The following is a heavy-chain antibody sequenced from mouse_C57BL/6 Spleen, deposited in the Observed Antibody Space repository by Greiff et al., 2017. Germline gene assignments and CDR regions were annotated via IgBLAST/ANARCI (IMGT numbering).Heavy chain of an antibody. CDR3: AVYYDYDQAWFAY. Sequence: EVQLVESVAELVRPGASVKLSCTASGFNIKNTYMHWVKQRPEQGLEWIGRIDPANGNTKYAPKFQGKATITADTSSNTAYLQLSSLTSEDTAIYYCAVYYDYDQAWFAYWGQGTLVTVSA. CDR1: GFNIKNTY. V-gene: IGHV14-3*01. D-gene: IGHD2-4*01. J-gene: IGHJ3*01. CDR2: IDPANGNT.